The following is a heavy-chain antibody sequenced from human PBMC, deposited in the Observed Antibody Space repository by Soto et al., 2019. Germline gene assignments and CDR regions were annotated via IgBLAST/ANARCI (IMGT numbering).Heavy chain of an antibody. Sequence: PGGSLRLSCAASGFTFSSHWMHWVRQAPGKGLVWVSRINTDGSSTNYADSVKGRFTVSRDNAKNTLYLQMNSLRAEDTAVYYCASSLPWPLDLNYWGQGTLVTVSS. J-gene: IGHJ4*02. CDR2: INTDGSST. CDR3: ASSLPWPLDLNY. D-gene: IGHD2-21*02. V-gene: IGHV3-74*01. CDR1: GFTFSSHW.